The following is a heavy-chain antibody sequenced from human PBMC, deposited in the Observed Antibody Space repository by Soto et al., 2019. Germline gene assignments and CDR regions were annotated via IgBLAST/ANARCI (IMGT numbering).Heavy chain of an antibody. V-gene: IGHV1-18*01. J-gene: IGHJ4*02. Sequence: QVQLVQSGAEVKKPGASVKVSCKASGYTFSSCAFSWVRQAPGQGLEWMGWISAYNGNTNNAKKFQGRVTMTTDTSTSTAYMELRSLRSDDTAVYYCARDVTPPDYWGQGTLVTVSS. CDR3: ARDVTPPDY. CDR1: GYTFSSCA. CDR2: ISAYNGNT.